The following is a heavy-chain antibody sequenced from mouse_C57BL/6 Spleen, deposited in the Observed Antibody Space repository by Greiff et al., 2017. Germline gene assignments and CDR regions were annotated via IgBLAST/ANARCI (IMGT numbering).Heavy chain of an antibody. CDR3: ARDRGTTVVATDYFDY. CDR2: ISDGGSYT. CDR1: GFTFSSYA. Sequence: EVKLMESGGGLVKPGGSLKLSCAASGFTFSSYAMSWVRQTPEKRLEWVATISDGGSYTYYPDNVKGRFTISRDNAKNNLYLQMSHLKSEDTAMYYCARDRGTTVVATDYFDYWGQGTTLTVSS. J-gene: IGHJ2*01. V-gene: IGHV5-4*01. D-gene: IGHD1-1*01.